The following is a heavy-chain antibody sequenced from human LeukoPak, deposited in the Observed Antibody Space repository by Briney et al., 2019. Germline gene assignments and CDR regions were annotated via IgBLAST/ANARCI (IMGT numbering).Heavy chain of an antibody. V-gene: IGHV4-59*12. CDR1: GGSISSYY. CDR2: IYYSGST. CDR3: ARGPSYCDF. J-gene: IGHJ4*02. Sequence: SETLSLTCTVSGGSISSYYWSWIRQPPGKGLEWIGYIYYSGSTYYNPSLKSRVSVSLDTSKSQFSLKLTSVTAADTAVYFCARGPSYCDFWGQGTLVTVSS.